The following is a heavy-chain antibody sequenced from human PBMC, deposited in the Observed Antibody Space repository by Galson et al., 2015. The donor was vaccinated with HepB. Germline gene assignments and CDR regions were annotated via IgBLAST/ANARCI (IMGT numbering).Heavy chain of an antibody. CDR3: ATTLCGSGAYWTFDL. CDR1: GFTFSRYT. J-gene: IGHJ3*01. CDR2: ISPNGATT. V-gene: IGHV3-48*04. Sequence: SLRLSCAASGFTFSRYTMNWVRQAPGKGLQWMSYISPNGATTHYADSVKGRFTIARDNARNSIFLQMNSLRVEDTAVYYCATTLCGSGAYWTFDLWGQGTLVTVSS. D-gene: IGHD2-15*01.